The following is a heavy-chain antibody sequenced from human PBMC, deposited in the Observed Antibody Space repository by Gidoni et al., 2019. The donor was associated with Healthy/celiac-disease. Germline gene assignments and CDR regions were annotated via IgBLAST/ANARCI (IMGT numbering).Heavy chain of an antibody. D-gene: IGHD3-9*01. Sequence: QVQLQESGPGLVKPSQTLSLTCTVPGGSISSGSYYWSWIRQPAGKGLEWSGRIYTRGSTNYNPSLKSRVTMSVDTSKNQFSLKLSSVTAADTAVYYCARGPDYDILTGYYKGGDFDYWGQGTLVTVSS. J-gene: IGHJ4*02. CDR2: IYTRGST. CDR3: ARGPDYDILTGYYKGGDFDY. CDR1: GGSISSGSYY. V-gene: IGHV4-61*02.